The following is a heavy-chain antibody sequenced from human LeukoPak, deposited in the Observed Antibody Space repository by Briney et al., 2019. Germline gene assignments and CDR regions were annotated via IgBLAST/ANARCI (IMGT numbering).Heavy chain of an antibody. CDR3: ARESVLYYDSSGYSVGY. D-gene: IGHD3-22*01. J-gene: IGHJ4*02. V-gene: IGHV4-39*02. Sequence: SETLSLTCTVSGGSISSSSYYWGWIRQPPGKGLEWIGSIYYSGSTYYNPSLKSRVTISVDTSKNQFSLKLSSVTAADTAVYYCARESVLYYDSSGYSVGYWGQGTLVTVSS. CDR2: IYYSGST. CDR1: GGSISSSSYY.